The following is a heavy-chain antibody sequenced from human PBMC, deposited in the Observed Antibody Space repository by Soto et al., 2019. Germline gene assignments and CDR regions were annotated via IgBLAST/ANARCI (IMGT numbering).Heavy chain of an antibody. D-gene: IGHD6-6*01. CDR2: ISGSGGST. V-gene: IGHV3-23*01. Sequence: GGSLRLSSAASGLTFSSHSMSWVRPAPGKGLEWVSAISGSGGSTYYADSVKGRFTISRDNSKNTLYLQMNSLRAEDTAVYYCAKDGKYSSSRCNYFDYWGQGTLVTVSS. J-gene: IGHJ4*02. CDR1: GLTFSSHS. CDR3: AKDGKYSSSRCNYFDY.